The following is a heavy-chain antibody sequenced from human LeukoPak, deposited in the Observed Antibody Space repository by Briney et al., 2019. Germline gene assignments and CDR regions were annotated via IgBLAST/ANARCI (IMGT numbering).Heavy chain of an antibody. V-gene: IGHV3-30*02. CDR3: AKDNDILTCYSPRSFYYYYYMDV. D-gene: IGHD3-9*01. Sequence: GGSLRLSCAASGFTFSSYGKHWVRQAPGKGLEWVAFIRYDGSNKYYADSVKGRFTISRDNSKNTLYLQMNSLRAEDTAVYYCAKDNDILTCYSPRSFYYYYYMDVWGKGTTVTVSS. CDR2: IRYDGSNK. CDR1: GFTFSSYG. J-gene: IGHJ6*03.